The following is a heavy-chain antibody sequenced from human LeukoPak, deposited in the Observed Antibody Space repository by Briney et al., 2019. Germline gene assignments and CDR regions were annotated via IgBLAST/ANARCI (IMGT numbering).Heavy chain of an antibody. CDR3: ARRSSCLDY. J-gene: IGHJ4*02. D-gene: IGHD6-13*01. V-gene: IGHV4-30-4*08. CDR2: IYYSGST. Sequence: SETLSLTCTVSGGSISSGDYYWGWHRQPPGRGLEWIGYIYYSGSTYYNPSLKSRVTISVDTSKNQFSLKLSSVTAADTAVYYCARRSSCLDYWGQGTLVTVSS. CDR1: GGSISSGDYY.